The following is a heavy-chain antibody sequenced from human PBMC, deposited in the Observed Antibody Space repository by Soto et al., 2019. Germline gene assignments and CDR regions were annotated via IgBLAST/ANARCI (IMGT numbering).Heavy chain of an antibody. V-gene: IGHV1-2*04. D-gene: IGHD7-27*01. CDR3: ARWTGDYYYYYGMDV. CDR1: GYTFTGYY. CDR2: INPNSGGT. J-gene: IGHJ6*02. Sequence: ASVKVSCNASGYTFTGYYMHLVRHAPGQGLEWMGWINPNSGGTNYAQKFQGWVTMTRDTSISTAYMELSRLRSDDTAVYYCARWTGDYYYYYGMDVWGQGTTVTVSS.